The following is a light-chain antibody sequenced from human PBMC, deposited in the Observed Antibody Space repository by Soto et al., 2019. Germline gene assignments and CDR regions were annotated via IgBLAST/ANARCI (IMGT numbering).Light chain of an antibody. CDR1: QYINTR. J-gene: IGKJ4*01. CDR3: QQRCNWLT. CDR2: QTS. V-gene: IGKV3-11*01. Sequence: EGLFTHAPGTLSPFPVYIVSLYFRASQYINTRLAWYQHRPGQSPRLLIYQTSLRAAGIPARFSASGSGTDFTLTIISLEPEDFAVYYCQQRCNWLTFGRGTKVDIK.